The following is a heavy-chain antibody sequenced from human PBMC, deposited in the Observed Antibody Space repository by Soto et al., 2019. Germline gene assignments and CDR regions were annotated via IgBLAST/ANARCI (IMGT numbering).Heavy chain of an antibody. CDR2: ISWNSDNI. CDR3: AKDLYSNYGDAFDI. CDR1: GFTFDDYA. D-gene: IGHD4-4*01. V-gene: IGHV3-9*01. Sequence: GGSLRLSCAASGFTFDDYAMHWARQAPGKGLEWVSGISWNSDNIGYADSVKGRFTISRDNVKNSLYLQMNSLRAEDTALYYCAKDLYSNYGDAFDIWGQGTKVTVSS. J-gene: IGHJ3*02.